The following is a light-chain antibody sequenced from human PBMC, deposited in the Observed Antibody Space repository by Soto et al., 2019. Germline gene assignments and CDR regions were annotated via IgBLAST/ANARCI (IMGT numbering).Light chain of an antibody. V-gene: IGLV2-8*01. CDR1: SSDVGDNY. CDR3: SAYAGSNTFV. CDR2: EVT. J-gene: IGLJ1*01. Sequence: QSALAQPPSASGSPGQSVTISCTGTSSDVGDNYVSWYQQHLGKAPKLIIYEVTLRPSGVPDRFSGSKSGNAASLTVSGLQADDEANYYCSAYAGSNTFVFGTGTKLTVL.